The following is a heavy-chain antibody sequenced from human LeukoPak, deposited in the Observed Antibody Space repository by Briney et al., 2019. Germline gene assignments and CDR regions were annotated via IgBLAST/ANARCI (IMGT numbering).Heavy chain of an antibody. V-gene: IGHV1-18*01. J-gene: IGHJ3*01. CDR2: ISGYNGKI. CDR1: GHTFVSYG. Sequence: ASVKVSCKASGHTFVSYGISWVRQATGQGLEWMGWISGYNGKINYAQKFQGRVTMTTDTSTSTAYLELRSLTSEDTAVYYCARRFCSSVSCYDDDAFDVWGQGTLVTVSS. D-gene: IGHD2-2*01. CDR3: ARRFCSSVSCYDDDAFDV.